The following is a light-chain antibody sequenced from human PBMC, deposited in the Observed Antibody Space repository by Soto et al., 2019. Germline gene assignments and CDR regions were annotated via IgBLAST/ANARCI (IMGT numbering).Light chain of an antibody. V-gene: IGKV3-20*01. CDR2: GAS. J-gene: IGKJ1*01. Sequence: IVMTQSPGTLSLSPGERATLSCRTSQSVSSNQLAWYQQKPGQAPRRLIYGASSRTTGIPDRFSGSGSGTNFTLTISRLETEDFAVYYCRQYGGSPGTFGQGTKVDIK. CDR1: QSVSSNQ. CDR3: RQYGGSPGT.